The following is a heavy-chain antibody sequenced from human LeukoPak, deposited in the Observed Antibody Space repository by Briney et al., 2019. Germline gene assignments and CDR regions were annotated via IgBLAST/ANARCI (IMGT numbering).Heavy chain of an antibody. CDR1: GASISSGRNY. V-gene: IGHV4-39*01. J-gene: IGHJ4*02. D-gene: IGHD1-1*01. Sequence: SETLSLTCTVSGASISSGRNYWGWIRQSPGKGLEWIASLYSSGTTLYNPSLQSRVSVSVDTSKNQFSVRLNSLTAADTAVYYCARHLSGTTMAHYFDHWGQGTVVTVSS. CDR2: LYSSGTT. CDR3: ARHLSGTTMAHYFDH.